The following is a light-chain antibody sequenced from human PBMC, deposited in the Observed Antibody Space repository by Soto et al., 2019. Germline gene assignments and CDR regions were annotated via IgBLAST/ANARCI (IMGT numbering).Light chain of an antibody. J-gene: IGLJ1*01. V-gene: IGLV2-23*02. Sequence: QSVLTQPASVSGSPGQSITISCTRTSSDVGSYNFVFWYQQHPGKVPKVMIYEVSKRPSGVSDRFSGSKSGNTASLTISGLQAEDEADYYCCADAGRSTYVFGTGTKVTVL. CDR3: CADAGRSTYV. CDR2: EVS. CDR1: SSDVGSYNF.